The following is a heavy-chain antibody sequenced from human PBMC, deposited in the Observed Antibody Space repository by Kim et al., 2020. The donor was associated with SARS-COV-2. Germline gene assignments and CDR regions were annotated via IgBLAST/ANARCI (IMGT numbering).Heavy chain of an antibody. D-gene: IGHD6-13*01. J-gene: IGHJ4*02. CDR3: ARDRGLAAAVFDY. V-gene: IGHV6-1*01. Sequence: YAVSVKSRITINPDTSKNQFSLQLNSVTPEDTAVYYCARDRGLAAAVFDYWGQGTLVTVSS.